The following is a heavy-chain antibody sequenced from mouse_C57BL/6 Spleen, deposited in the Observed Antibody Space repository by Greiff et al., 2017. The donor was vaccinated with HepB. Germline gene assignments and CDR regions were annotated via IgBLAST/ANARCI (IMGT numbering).Heavy chain of an antibody. D-gene: IGHD2-3*01. CDR3: AREGYDGYYVKFAY. V-gene: IGHV1-55*01. J-gene: IGHJ3*01. CDR1: GYTFTSYW. CDR2: IYPGSGST. Sequence: QVQLQQPGAELVKPGASVKMSCKASGYTFTSYWITWVKQRPGQGLEWIGDIYPGSGSTNYNEKFKSKATLTVATSSSTAYLQLSSLTSEDSAVYYCAREGYDGYYVKFAYWGQGTLVTVSA.